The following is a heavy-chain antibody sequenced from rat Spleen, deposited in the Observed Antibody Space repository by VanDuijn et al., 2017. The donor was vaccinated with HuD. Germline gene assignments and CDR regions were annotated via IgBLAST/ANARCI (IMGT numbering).Heavy chain of an antibody. CDR1: GFTFSNYD. J-gene: IGHJ2*01. D-gene: IGHD1-7*01. Sequence: EVQLVESGGGLVQPGRSLKLSCAASGFTFSNYDMAWVRQAPTKGLEWIASISTGGGNTYYRDSVKGRFTISRNNAENTVYLQMNSLRSEDTGTYYCAVAGYGYWGQGVMVTVSS. V-gene: IGHV5S13*01. CDR2: ISTGGGNT. CDR3: AVAGYGY.